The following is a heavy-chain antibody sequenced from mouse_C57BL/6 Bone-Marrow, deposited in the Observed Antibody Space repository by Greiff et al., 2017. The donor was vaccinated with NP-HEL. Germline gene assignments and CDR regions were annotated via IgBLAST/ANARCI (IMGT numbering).Heavy chain of an antibody. V-gene: IGHV7-1*01. CDR1: GFTFSDFY. CDR3: AREALDWYFEV. CDR2: SRHKATDYTT. Sequence: EVKVVESGGGFVLSGRSLRLSCATSGFTFSDFYMEWVSQAPGQGLEWIAASRHKATDYTTEYSASVKARFIVSRDTSTSILYLQMNALRSEDTAIYYCAREALDWYFEVWGTGTTVTVSA. J-gene: IGHJ1*03.